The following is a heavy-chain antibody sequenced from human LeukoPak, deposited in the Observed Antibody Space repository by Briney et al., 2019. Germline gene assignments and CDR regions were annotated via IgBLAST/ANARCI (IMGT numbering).Heavy chain of an antibody. CDR1: EFTVSRNY. V-gene: IGHV3-53*01. J-gene: IGHJ4*02. Sequence: GGSLRLSCVASEFTVSRNYMTWVRQTPGKGLERVYVIYSGGNTYYADSVKGRFTISRDNSKKTLYLQMDSLRAEDTAVYYCARGISDGGNVFDYWGQGTLVTVSS. CDR2: IYSGGNT. CDR3: ARGISDGGNVFDY.